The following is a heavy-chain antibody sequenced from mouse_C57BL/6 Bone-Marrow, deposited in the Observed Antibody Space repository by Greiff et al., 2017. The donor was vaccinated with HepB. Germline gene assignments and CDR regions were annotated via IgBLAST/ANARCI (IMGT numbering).Heavy chain of an antibody. CDR1: GFSINSDCY. CDR3: ARSYDYDDGGSYAMGY. J-gene: IGHJ4*01. CDR2: TFYSGIT. Sequence: EVQLVESGPSLVRPSQTLSLTCTVTGFSINSDCYWIWIRQFPGNKLEYIGYTFYSGITYYNPSLESRTYITRDTSKNQFSLKLSSVTTEDTATYYCARSYDYDDGGSYAMGYWGQGTSVTVSS. V-gene: IGHV3-3*01. D-gene: IGHD2-4*01.